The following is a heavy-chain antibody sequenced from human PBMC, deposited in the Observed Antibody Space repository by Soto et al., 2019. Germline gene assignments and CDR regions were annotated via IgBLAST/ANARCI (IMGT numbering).Heavy chain of an antibody. Sequence: PSETLSLTCTVSGGSISSCYWSWIRQPPGKGLEWIGYIYYSGSTNYNPALKSRVTISVDTSKNQFSLKLSSVTAADTAVYYCARWPYSGYDQAPAWFYYWGQGTLVTVSS. V-gene: IGHV4-59*08. J-gene: IGHJ4*02. CDR2: IYYSGST. CDR3: ARWPYSGYDQAPAWFYY. CDR1: GGSISSCY. D-gene: IGHD5-12*01.